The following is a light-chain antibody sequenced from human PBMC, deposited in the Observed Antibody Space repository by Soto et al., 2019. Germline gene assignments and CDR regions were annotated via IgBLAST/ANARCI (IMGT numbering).Light chain of an antibody. CDR1: QTISTW. CDR3: QQYSIDWT. V-gene: IGKV1-5*01. Sequence: DIQMTQSPSTLSASLGDRVTITCLASQTISTWLAWYQQKPGKAPKLLISDASSLEGGVPSRFSGSGSGTEFTLTISGLQPEDFATYYCQQYSIDWTFGQGTKVDIK. CDR2: DAS. J-gene: IGKJ1*01.